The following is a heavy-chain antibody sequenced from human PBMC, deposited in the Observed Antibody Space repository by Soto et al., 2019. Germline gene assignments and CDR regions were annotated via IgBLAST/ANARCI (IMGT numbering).Heavy chain of an antibody. Sequence: QVQLQESGPGLVKPSETLSLTCTVPGGSISSYYWSWIRQPPGKGLEWIGYIYYSGSSNYNPSLKSRVILSVDTSKNRFSLKLSSVTAADTAVYYCARNEAEWEGDFDYWGLGTLVTVSS. D-gene: IGHD1-26*01. CDR1: GGSISSYY. V-gene: IGHV4-59*08. CDR2: IYYSGSS. CDR3: ARNEAEWEGDFDY. J-gene: IGHJ4*02.